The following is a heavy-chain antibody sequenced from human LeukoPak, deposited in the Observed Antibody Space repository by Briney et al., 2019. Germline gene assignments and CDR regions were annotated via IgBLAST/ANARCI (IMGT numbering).Heavy chain of an antibody. CDR2: IYTSGST. J-gene: IGHJ6*03. V-gene: IGHV4-4*09. CDR3: ANCIRNVHCYMDV. CDR1: GGSFDSKY. Sequence: SETLSLTCSVSGGSFDSKYWSWIRQPPGKGLEWIGYIYTSGSTNFNPSLRSRVAMSIDTSKNQFSLKVYSVTAADTAVYYCANCIRNVHCYMDVWGKGTTVIVSS. D-gene: IGHD1-1*01.